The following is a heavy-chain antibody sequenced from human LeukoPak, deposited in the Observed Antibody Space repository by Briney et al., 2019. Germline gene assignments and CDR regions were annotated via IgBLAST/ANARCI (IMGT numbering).Heavy chain of an antibody. J-gene: IGHJ4*02. V-gene: IGHV3-33*01. CDR1: GFTFSSYG. CDR3: ARALWPYYFDY. D-gene: IGHD2-21*01. Sequence: EGSLRLSCAASGFTFSSYGMHWVRQAPGKGLEWVAIIWYDGSNEYYADSVKGRFTISRDNSKNTLYLQMNSLRAEDTAVYYCARALWPYYFDYWGQGTLVTVSS. CDR2: IWYDGSNE.